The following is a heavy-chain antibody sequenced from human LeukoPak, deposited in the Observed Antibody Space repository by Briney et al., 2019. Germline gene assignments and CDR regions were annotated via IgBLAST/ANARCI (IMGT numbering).Heavy chain of an antibody. CDR3: AKESGYSSGWYISQRGGYFDY. J-gene: IGHJ4*02. CDR1: GGSISSYY. V-gene: IGHV4-4*07. Sequence: SETLSLTCTVSGGSISSYYWSWIRQPAGKGLEWIGRIYTSGSTNYNPPLKSRVTMSVDTSKNQFSLKLSSVTAADTAVYDCAKESGYSSGWYISQRGGYFDYWGQGTLVTVSS. D-gene: IGHD6-19*01. CDR2: IYTSGST.